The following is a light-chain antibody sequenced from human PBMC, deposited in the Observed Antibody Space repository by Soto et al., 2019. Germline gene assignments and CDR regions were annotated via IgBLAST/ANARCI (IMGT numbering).Light chain of an antibody. Sequence: DIQMTQSPSTLSASVGDRVTITCRASQSISSWLAWYQQKPGKAPKLLIYDASSLESGAPSRFSGSGSGTEFTLTISSLQPDEFATYYCQQYASYWTFGQGTKVDIK. J-gene: IGKJ1*01. CDR3: QQYASYWT. CDR1: QSISSW. CDR2: DAS. V-gene: IGKV1-5*01.